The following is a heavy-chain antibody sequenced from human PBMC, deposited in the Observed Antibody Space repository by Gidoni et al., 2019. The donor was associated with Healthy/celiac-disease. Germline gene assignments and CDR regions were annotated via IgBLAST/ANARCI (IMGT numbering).Heavy chain of an antibody. CDR2: IIPIFGTA. CDR3: ARENYYDSSGYRTDYYYYMDV. V-gene: IGHV1-69*06. Sequence: QVQLVQSGAEVKKPGSSVKVSCKASGGTFSSYAISWVRQAPGQGLEWMGGIIPIFGTANYAQKFQGRVTITADKSTSTVYMELSSLRSEDTAVYYCARENYYDSSGYRTDYYYYMDVWGKGTTVTVSS. J-gene: IGHJ6*03. CDR1: GGTFSSYA. D-gene: IGHD3-22*01.